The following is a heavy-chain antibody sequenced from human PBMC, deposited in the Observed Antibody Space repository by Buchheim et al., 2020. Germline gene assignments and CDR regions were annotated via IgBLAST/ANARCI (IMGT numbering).Heavy chain of an antibody. J-gene: IGHJ6*02. Sequence: QVQLQQWGAGLLKPSETLSLTCAVYGGSFSGYYWSWIRQPPGKGLEWIGEINHSGSTNYNPSLKSRVTISVDTSKNQLSLKLSSVTAADTAVYYCARGGYRNYYGMDVWGQGTT. CDR3: ARGGYRNYYGMDV. V-gene: IGHV4-34*01. CDR1: GGSFSGYY. CDR2: INHSGST. D-gene: IGHD1-1*01.